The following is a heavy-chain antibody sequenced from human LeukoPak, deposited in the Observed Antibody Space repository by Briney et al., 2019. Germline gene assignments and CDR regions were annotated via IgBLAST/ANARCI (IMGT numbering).Heavy chain of an antibody. CDR2: IYYSGST. D-gene: IGHD4-23*01. Sequence: SETLSLTCTVSGGSISSYYWSWIRQPPGKGLEWIGYIYYSGSTNYNPSLKSRATVSVDTSKNQFSLKLNSVTAADTAVYYCARDYGGNSNYYYYGMDVWGQGTTVTVSS. CDR1: GGSISSYY. V-gene: IGHV4-59*01. J-gene: IGHJ6*02. CDR3: ARDYGGNSNYYYYGMDV.